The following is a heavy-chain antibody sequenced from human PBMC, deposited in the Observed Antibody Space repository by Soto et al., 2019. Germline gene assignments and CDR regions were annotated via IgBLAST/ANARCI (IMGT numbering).Heavy chain of an antibody. J-gene: IGHJ4*02. Sequence: GGSLRLSCAASGFTFSGSAMHWVRQASGKGLEWVGRIRSKANSYATAYAASVKGRFTISRDDSKNTAYLQMNSLKTEDTAVYYCTRHSKDDYYDSSGGIDYWGQGTLVTVSS. V-gene: IGHV3-73*01. D-gene: IGHD3-22*01. CDR1: GFTFSGSA. CDR3: TRHSKDDYYDSSGGIDY. CDR2: IRSKANSYAT.